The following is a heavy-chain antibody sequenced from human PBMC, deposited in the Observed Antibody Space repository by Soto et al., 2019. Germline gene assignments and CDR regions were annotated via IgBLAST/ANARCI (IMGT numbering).Heavy chain of an antibody. CDR2: ISYDGSNK. CDR3: APLVEYYYDSSGAYGMDV. V-gene: IGHV3-30*03. Sequence: PGRSLRLSXAASGFTFSSYGMHWVSQAPGKGLEWVAVISYDGSNKYYADSVKGRFTISRDNSKNTLYLQMNSLRAEDTAVYYCAPLVEYYYDSSGAYGMDVWGQGTTVTVSS. D-gene: IGHD3-22*01. CDR1: GFTFSSYG. J-gene: IGHJ6*02.